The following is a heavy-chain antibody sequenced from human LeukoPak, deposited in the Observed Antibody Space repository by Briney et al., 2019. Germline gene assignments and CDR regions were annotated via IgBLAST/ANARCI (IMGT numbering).Heavy chain of an antibody. Sequence: GASVKVSCKASGGTFSSYAISWVRQAPGQGLEWMGGIIPIFGTANYAQKFQGRVTITADKSTSTAYMELSSLRSEDTAVYYCASTPKEYYYDSSGYPRNYYYYMDVWGKGTTVTVSS. CDR2: IIPIFGTA. CDR1: GGTFSSYA. CDR3: ASTPKEYYYDSSGYPRNYYYYMDV. J-gene: IGHJ6*03. V-gene: IGHV1-69*06. D-gene: IGHD3-22*01.